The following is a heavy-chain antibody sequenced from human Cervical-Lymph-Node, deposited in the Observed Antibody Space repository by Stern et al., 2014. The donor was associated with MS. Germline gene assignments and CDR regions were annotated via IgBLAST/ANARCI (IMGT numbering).Heavy chain of an antibody. D-gene: IGHD6-13*01. V-gene: IGHV5-51*01. CDR3: AIQSAWQQLAQPFDY. J-gene: IGHJ4*02. Sequence: EVQLVESGAVVKKPGESLKISCRASGYRFPINWIGWVRQMPGKGLEWMGIIYPGDSDPRYSPSFQGQVTISADNSISTAYLQWSRLKASDTARYYCAIQSAWQQLAQPFDYWGQGTLVTVSS. CDR2: IYPGDSDP. CDR1: GYRFPINW.